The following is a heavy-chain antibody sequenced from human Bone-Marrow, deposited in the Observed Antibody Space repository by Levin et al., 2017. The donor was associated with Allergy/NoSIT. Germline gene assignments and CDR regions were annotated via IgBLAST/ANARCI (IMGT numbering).Heavy chain of an antibody. CDR1: GYDFSSYW. D-gene: IGHD3-22*01. Sequence: PGESLKISCKGSGYDFSSYWITWVRRKPGKGLEWLGIIYPYVSDTRYSPSFQGQVTISADRSTGTAYLHWTSLKASDTAIYYCARQISSDYYSDIWGQGTQVTVSS. CDR3: ARQISSDYYSDI. V-gene: IGHV5-51*01. J-gene: IGHJ4*02. CDR2: IYPYVSDT.